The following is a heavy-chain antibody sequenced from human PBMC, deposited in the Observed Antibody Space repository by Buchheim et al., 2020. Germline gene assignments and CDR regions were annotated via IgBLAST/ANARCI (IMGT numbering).Heavy chain of an antibody. CDR2: ITYSGSA. Sequence: QVQLQQWGAGLLKPSETLSLTCAVYGGSFSGYYWTWIRQPPGKGLEWIGEITYSGSANYNPSLKSRVTISIDTSKNQFSLKMTSVTAADTALYYCARGNSPPTHYYYYYMDVWGKRTT. J-gene: IGHJ6*03. D-gene: IGHD4-23*01. CDR1: GGSFSGYY. V-gene: IGHV4-34*01. CDR3: ARGNSPPTHYYYYYMDV.